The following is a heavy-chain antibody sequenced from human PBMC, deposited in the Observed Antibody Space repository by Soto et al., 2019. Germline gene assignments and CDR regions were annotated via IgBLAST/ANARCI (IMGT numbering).Heavy chain of an antibody. CDR1: GFTFRTYD. V-gene: IGHV3-13*01. Sequence: GGSLRLSCAASGFTFRTYDMHWVRQPTGKGLEWISTIDTAGHTYYLGSVKGRFTVSRENAENSLYLQMNSLGAGDTAVYYCARERYYGLGSYSYFYGMDVWGQGTPVTVSS. CDR2: IDTAGHT. D-gene: IGHD3-10*01. J-gene: IGHJ6*02. CDR3: ARERYYGLGSYSYFYGMDV.